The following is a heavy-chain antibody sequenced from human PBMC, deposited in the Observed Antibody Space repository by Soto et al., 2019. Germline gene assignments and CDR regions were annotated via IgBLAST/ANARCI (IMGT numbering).Heavy chain of an antibody. V-gene: IGHV1-69*13. J-gene: IGHJ5*02. CDR2: ISPIFGTT. CDR3: ARKSSSSSWFDP. D-gene: IGHD6-6*01. Sequence: GASVKVSCKASGGTFSSYAISWVRQAPGQGLEWMGGISPIFGTTNYAQNFQGRVTMTADPSTRTAYMELRSLKSDDTAVYYCARKSSSSSWFDPWGQGTLVTVSS. CDR1: GGTFSSYA.